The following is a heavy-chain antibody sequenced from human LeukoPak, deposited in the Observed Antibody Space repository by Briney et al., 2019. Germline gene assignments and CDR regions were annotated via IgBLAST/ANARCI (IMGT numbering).Heavy chain of an antibody. CDR3: ARGDGGGLTNLIAVAGTVYYFDY. J-gene: IGHJ4*02. CDR2: ISSSSSYI. D-gene: IGHD6-19*01. V-gene: IGHV3-21*01. Sequence: GGSLRLSCAASGFTFSSYSMNWVRQAPGKGLEWVSSISSSSSYIYYADSVKGRFTISRDNAKNSLYLQMNSLRAEDTAVYYCARGDGGGLTNLIAVAGTVYYFDYWGQGTLVTVSS. CDR1: GFTFSSYS.